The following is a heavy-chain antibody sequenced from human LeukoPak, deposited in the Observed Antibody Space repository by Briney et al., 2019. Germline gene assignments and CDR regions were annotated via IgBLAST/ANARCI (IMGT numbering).Heavy chain of an antibody. Sequence: SETLSLTCTVSGGSISTYYWNWIRQPPGKGLEWIGYVYYRGRTNYSPSLKSRVTILVDTSKNLFSLRLISVTAADTAVYYCAKGSATTGFDPWGQGTLVTVSS. J-gene: IGHJ5*02. CDR2: VYYRGRT. CDR1: GGSISTYY. CDR3: AKGSATTGFDP. D-gene: IGHD1/OR15-1a*01. V-gene: IGHV4-59*01.